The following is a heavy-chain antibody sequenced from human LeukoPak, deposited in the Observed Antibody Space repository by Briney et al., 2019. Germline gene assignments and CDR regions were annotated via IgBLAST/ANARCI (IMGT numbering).Heavy chain of an antibody. D-gene: IGHD6-13*01. J-gene: IGHJ4*02. CDR3: ARGGERLAATRY. V-gene: IGHV3-66*01. Sequence: GGSLRLSCAASGFTFSSYSMNWVRQAPGKGLEWVSVIYSGGSTYYSDSVKGRFTISTDNSKNTLYLQMNSLRAEDTAVYYCARGGERLAATRYWGQGTLVTVSS. CDR1: GFTFSSYS. CDR2: IYSGGST.